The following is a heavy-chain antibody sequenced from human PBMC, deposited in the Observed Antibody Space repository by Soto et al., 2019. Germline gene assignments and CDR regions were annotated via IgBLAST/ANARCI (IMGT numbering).Heavy chain of an antibody. Sequence: ASVKVSCKASGYTFTEYYMHWVRQAPGQGLEWMGMINPSGDTRSYAQKFQGRVTMTRDTSTSTVYMELSSLRSEDTAVYYCARGLNRYSSSSLDFWGQGTLVTVSS. V-gene: IGHV1-46*01. CDR3: ARGLNRYSSSSLDF. CDR1: GYTFTEYY. J-gene: IGHJ4*02. D-gene: IGHD6-6*01. CDR2: INPSGDTR.